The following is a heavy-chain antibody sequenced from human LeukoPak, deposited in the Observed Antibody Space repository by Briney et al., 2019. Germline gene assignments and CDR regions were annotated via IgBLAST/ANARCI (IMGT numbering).Heavy chain of an antibody. CDR1: GGTFSSYA. J-gene: IGHJ6*02. V-gene: IGHV1-69*04. CDR3: ARDTGSGSSYYYGMDV. CDR2: IIPIFGIA. D-gene: IGHD6-19*01. Sequence: GASVKVSCKASGGTFSSYAISWVRQAPGQGLERMGRIIPIFGIANYAQKFQGRVTITADKSTSTAYMELSSLRSEDTAVYYCARDTGSGSSYYYGMDVWGQGTTVTVSS.